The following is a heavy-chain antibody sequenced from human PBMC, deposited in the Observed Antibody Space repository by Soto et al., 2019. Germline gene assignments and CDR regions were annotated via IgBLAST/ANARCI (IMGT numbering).Heavy chain of an antibody. Sequence: LSLTCTVSGGSISSYYWSWIRQPPGKGLEWIGYIYYSGSTNYNPSLKSRVTISVDTSKNQFSLKLSSVTAADTAVYYCARVIGSGWYNWFDPWGQGTLVTVSS. V-gene: IGHV4-59*01. D-gene: IGHD6-19*01. CDR2: IYYSGST. CDR3: ARVIGSGWYNWFDP. J-gene: IGHJ5*02. CDR1: GGSISSYY.